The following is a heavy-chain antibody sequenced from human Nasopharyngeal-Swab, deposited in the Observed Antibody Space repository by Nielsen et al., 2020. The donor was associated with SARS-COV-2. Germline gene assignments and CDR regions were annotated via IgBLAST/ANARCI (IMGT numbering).Heavy chain of an antibody. J-gene: IGHJ3*02. V-gene: IGHV3-48*04. CDR2: ISSSSSTI. CDR1: RFTFSNYS. CDR3: AREKVEMATIAFDAFDI. Sequence: GESLKISCAASRFTFSNYSMNWVRQAPGKGLEWVSNISSSSSTIFYADSVKGRFTISRDNAKNSLFLQINSLRAEDTAVYYCAREKVEMATIAFDAFDIWGQGTMVTVSS. D-gene: IGHD5-24*01.